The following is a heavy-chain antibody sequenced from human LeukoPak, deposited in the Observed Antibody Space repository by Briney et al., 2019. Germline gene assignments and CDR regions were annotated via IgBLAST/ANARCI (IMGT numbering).Heavy chain of an antibody. Sequence: SETLSLTCTVSGGSINSYYWSWIRQPPGKGLEWIGYIYYSGNTNNNPSLKSRVTISVDTSKNEVSLKLSSVTAADTAVYYCARQVSEYFDYWGQGTLVTVSS. J-gene: IGHJ4*02. CDR2: IYYSGNT. D-gene: IGHD3-10*01. CDR1: GGSINSYY. CDR3: ARQVSEYFDY. V-gene: IGHV4-59*08.